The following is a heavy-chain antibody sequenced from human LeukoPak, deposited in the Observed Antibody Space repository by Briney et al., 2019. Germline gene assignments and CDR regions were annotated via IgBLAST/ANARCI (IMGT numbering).Heavy chain of an antibody. CDR3: ARDGYGYNYMDV. Sequence: GGSLRLSCAASGFTVSSNFMSWVRQVPGKGLEWVSVIYSGGTTEYADSVKGRFTISRDSSKNTLYLQMNSLRAEDTAVYYCARDGYGYNYMDVWGKGTTVTVSS. J-gene: IGHJ6*03. CDR2: IYSGGTT. V-gene: IGHV3-53*01. D-gene: IGHD1-1*01. CDR1: GFTVSSNF.